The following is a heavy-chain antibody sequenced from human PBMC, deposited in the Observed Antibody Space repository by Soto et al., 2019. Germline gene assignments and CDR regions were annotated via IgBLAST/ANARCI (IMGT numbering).Heavy chain of an antibody. CDR3: ARDQGKGCSGGSCYGMDV. V-gene: IGHV1-69*04. CDR2: IIPILGIA. Sequence: SVKVSCKASGGTFSSYTISWVRQAPGQGLEWMGRIIPILGIANYAQKFQGRVTITADKSTSTAYMELSSLRSEDTAVYYCARDQGKGCSGGSCYGMDVWGQGTTVTVSS. D-gene: IGHD2-15*01. CDR1: GGTFSSYT. J-gene: IGHJ6*02.